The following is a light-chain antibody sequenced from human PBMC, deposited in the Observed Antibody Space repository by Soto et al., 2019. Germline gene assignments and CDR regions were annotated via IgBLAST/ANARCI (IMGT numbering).Light chain of an antibody. CDR3: QHYGRSPWT. CDR2: GAS. V-gene: IGKV3-20*01. Sequence: ENVLTQSPGTLSLSPGDRATLSCRASQSVSSSYLAWYQQKPGQAPRPLIYGASSRAIGIPDRFSGSGSGEDFTRTISRLEPEDFAVYYCQHYGRSPWTFVHGTKVEIK. CDR1: QSVSSSY. J-gene: IGKJ1*01.